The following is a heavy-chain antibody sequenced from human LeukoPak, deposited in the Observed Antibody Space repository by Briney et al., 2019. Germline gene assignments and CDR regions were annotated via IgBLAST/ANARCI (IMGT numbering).Heavy chain of an antibody. CDR1: GGSVSHSNW. J-gene: IGHJ4*02. D-gene: IGHD3-22*01. CDR3: ARQVRYYDSSGYYSIIYFDY. Sequence: SGTLSLTCAVSGGSVSHSNWWTWVRQSPGKGLEWIGEVHPSEGTNYNPSLKSRVTISVDTSKNQFSLKLSSVTAADTAVYYCARQVRYYDSSGYYSIIYFDYWGQGTLVTVSS. V-gene: IGHV4-4*02. CDR2: VHPSEGT.